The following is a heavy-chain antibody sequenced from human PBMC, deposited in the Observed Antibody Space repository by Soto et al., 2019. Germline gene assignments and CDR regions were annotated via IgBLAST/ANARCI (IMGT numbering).Heavy chain of an antibody. CDR1: GGSITTGGYY. Sequence: SETLSLTCTVSGGSITTGGYYWSWIRQLPGKGLEWIGHRYYSESTYYNPSLKSRVSISLGTSKNQFSLKLSFVTAADTAMYYCARTKCSGGSCYSWSLDYWGQGTTVTGS. CDR3: ARTKCSGGSCYSWSLDY. CDR2: RYYSEST. D-gene: IGHD2-15*01. V-gene: IGHV4-31*03. J-gene: IGHJ4*02.